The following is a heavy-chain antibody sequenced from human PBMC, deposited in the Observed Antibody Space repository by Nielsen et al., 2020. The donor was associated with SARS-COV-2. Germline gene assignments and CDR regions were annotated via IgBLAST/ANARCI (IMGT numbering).Heavy chain of an antibody. V-gene: IGHV3-30*04. CDR3: ARAPNTIFGVNV. CDR1: GFTFSSYA. Sequence: GGSLRLSCAASGFTFSSYAMHWVRQAPGKGLEWVAVISYDGSNKYYADSVKGRFTISRDNSKNTLYLQMNSLRAEDTAVYYCARAPNTIFGVNVWGQGTTVTVSS. D-gene: IGHD3-3*01. CDR2: ISYDGSNK. J-gene: IGHJ6*02.